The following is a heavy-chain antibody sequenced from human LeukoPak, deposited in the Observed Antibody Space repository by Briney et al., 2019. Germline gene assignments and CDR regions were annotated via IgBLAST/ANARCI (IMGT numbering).Heavy chain of an antibody. J-gene: IGHJ4*02. Sequence: GRSLRLSCAASGFTFDIYALHWVRQAPGKGLEWMAVISNDANAKHYADSVKGRFTISRDNSKNMLYLQMNSLRPEDTAVYFCARGAGAAGGRDYYSDYWGQGMLVTVSS. D-gene: IGHD6-13*01. CDR3: ARGAGAAGGRDYYSDY. CDR1: GFTFDIYA. CDR2: ISNDANAK. V-gene: IGHV3-30*04.